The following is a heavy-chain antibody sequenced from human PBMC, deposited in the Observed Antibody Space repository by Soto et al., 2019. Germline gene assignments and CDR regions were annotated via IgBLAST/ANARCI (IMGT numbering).Heavy chain of an antibody. J-gene: IGHJ5*02. D-gene: IGHD2-2*01. Sequence: SETLSLTCSVSGASIGSGDDYWTWIRQSPGKGLEWIGYISDSGSTFYNPSLRSRLTIALDTSKNHFSLKLNSVTAAHTAVYYCAKYQPPEFDPSGQ. V-gene: IGHV4-30-4*08. CDR1: GASIGSGDDY. CDR2: ISDSGST. CDR3: AKYQPPEFDP.